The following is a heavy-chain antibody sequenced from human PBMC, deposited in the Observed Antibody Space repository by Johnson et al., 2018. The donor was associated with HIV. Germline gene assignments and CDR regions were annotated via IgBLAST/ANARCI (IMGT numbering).Heavy chain of an antibody. J-gene: IGHJ3*02. CDR1: GFTFSNYD. Sequence: VQLVESGGGVVQPGRSLRLSCAASGFTFSNYDMHWVRQAPGKGLEWVALISYDGSNKYYADSVKGRFTVSRDNSKNTLYLQINSLRPEDTAVYYCARLPSGYSRDDLDIWGQGTMVTVSS. CDR2: ISYDGSNK. D-gene: IGHD5-18*01. CDR3: ARLPSGYSRDDLDI. V-gene: IGHV3-30*19.